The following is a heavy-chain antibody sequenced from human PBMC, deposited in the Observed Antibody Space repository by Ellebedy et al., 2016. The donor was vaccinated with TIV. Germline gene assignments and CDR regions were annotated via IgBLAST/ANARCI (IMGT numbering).Heavy chain of an antibody. Sequence: SCAISGDRVSSNNAAWNWIRQSPSRGLEWLGRTYYMSKWYNDYALSVTGRMTISPDTSKNQFSLQLSSVTPGDTAIYYCARSPIATRLIDFWGQGTLVSVSS. J-gene: IGHJ4*02. CDR1: GDRVSSNNAA. CDR3: ARSPIATRLIDF. D-gene: IGHD6-6*01. CDR2: TYYMSKWYN. V-gene: IGHV6-1*01.